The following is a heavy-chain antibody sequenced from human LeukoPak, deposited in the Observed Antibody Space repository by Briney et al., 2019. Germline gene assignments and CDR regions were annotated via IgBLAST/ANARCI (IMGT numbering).Heavy chain of an antibody. CDR2: ISGSGGST. D-gene: IGHD6-13*01. J-gene: IGHJ1*01. Sequence: GGSLRLSCAASGFTFSSYAMSWVRQAPGKGLEWVSAISGSGGSTYYADSVKGRFTISRDNSKNTLYLQMNSLRAEDTAVYYCAKDLEAAGSYPEYFQHWGQGTLVIVSS. V-gene: IGHV3-23*01. CDR1: GFTFSSYA. CDR3: AKDLEAAGSYPEYFQH.